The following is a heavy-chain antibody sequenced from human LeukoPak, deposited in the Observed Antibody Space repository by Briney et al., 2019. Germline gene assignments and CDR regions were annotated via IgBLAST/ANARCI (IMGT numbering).Heavy chain of an antibody. CDR3: ARSGGYSYGYFDY. D-gene: IGHD5-18*01. Sequence: PSETLSLTCTVSGGSISSYYWSWIRQPPGKGREWIGYIYYSGSTNYNPSLKSRVTISVDTSKNQFSLKLSSVTAADTAVYYCARSGGYSYGYFDYWGQGTLVTVSS. V-gene: IGHV4-59*01. J-gene: IGHJ4*02. CDR1: GGSISSYY. CDR2: IYYSGST.